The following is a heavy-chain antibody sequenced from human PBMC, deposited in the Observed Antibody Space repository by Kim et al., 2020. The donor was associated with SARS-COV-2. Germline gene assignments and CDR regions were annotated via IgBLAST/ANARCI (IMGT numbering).Heavy chain of an antibody. D-gene: IGHD2-8*01. CDR1: GFTFSTHA. CDR3: AKDFPNSYGMDV. CDR2: MSFDGSDK. Sequence: GGSLRLSCAASGFTFSTHAMHWVRQAPGKGLEWVAFMSFDGSDKHYADSVKGRFTMSRDNSKNTLYLQMNSQRAEDTAVYYCAKDFPNSYGMDVWGQGTTVTVSS. J-gene: IGHJ6*02. V-gene: IGHV3-30*18.